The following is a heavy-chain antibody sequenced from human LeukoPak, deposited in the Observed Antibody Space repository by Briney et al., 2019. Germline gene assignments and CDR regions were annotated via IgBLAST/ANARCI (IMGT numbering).Heavy chain of an antibody. CDR2: ISGDGGNT. Sequence: PGGSLRLSCAASGFTFDDYAMHWVRQAPGKGLEWVSLISGDGGNTYYADSVKGRFTISRDNSKNSLYLQMNSLRTDDTAVYYCARIRGSYGYGMDVWGQGTTVTVSS. J-gene: IGHJ6*02. CDR3: ARIRGSYGYGMDV. V-gene: IGHV3-43*02. CDR1: GFTFDDYA. D-gene: IGHD1-26*01.